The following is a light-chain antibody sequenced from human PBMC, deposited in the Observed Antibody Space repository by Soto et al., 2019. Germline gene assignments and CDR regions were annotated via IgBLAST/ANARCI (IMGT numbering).Light chain of an antibody. CDR3: QQYYSTPQT. J-gene: IGKJ1*01. CDR1: DTVLYSSNNKNY. V-gene: IGKV4-1*01. Sequence: IVMIQSADGLFVSLGERASIKCKLRDTVLYSSNNKNYLAWYQQKPGQPPKLLIYWASTRESGVPDRFSGSGSGTDFTLTISSLQAEDVAVYYCQQYYSTPQTFGQGTKVDIK. CDR2: WAS.